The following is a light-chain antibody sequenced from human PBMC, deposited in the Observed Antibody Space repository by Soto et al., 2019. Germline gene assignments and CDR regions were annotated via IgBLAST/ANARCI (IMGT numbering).Light chain of an antibody. J-gene: IGLJ1*01. Sequence: QSVLTQPPSASGTPGQRVTISCSGSSSNIGTSTVNWYQQLPGTAPKLLIYSDDLRPSGVPDRFSSSKSGTSASLSISGLQSEDEADYYWAAWDDSLNGYVFGIGTKLTVL. CDR2: SDD. V-gene: IGLV1-44*01. CDR3: AAWDDSLNGYV. CDR1: SSNIGTST.